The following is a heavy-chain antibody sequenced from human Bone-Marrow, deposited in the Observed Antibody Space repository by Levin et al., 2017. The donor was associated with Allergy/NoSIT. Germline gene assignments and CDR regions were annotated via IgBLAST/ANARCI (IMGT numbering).Heavy chain of an antibody. CDR3: ARPHYYDSSDLAGGMDV. CDR1: GYRFPIYR. D-gene: IGHD3-22*01. Sequence: GESLKISCQGSGYRFPIYRIAWVRQMPGKGLEWMGIIYPGDSDVRYSPSFQGQVTISADKSISTAYLQWSSLKASDTAMYYCARPHYYDSSDLAGGMDVWGQGTTVTVSS. CDR2: IYPGDSDV. J-gene: IGHJ6*02. V-gene: IGHV5-51*01.